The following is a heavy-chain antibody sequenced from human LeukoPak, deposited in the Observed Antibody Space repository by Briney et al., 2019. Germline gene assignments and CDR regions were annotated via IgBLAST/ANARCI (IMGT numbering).Heavy chain of an antibody. Sequence: ASVTVSCKASGYTFSNYGISWVRQAPGQGLEWMGWISGYNGNTDYAQKVQGRVTVTIDTSTSTAYMELRSLRSDDTAVYYCAKAQEGGWNAFDMWGQGTMVTVSS. J-gene: IGHJ3*02. V-gene: IGHV1-18*01. CDR3: AKAQEGGWNAFDM. CDR1: GYTFSNYG. CDR2: ISGYNGNT. D-gene: IGHD3-16*01.